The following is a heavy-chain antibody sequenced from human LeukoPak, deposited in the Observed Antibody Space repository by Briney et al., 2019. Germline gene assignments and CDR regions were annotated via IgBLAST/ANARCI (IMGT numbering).Heavy chain of an antibody. Sequence: SETLSLTYAVYGGSFSGYYWSWIRQPPGKGLEWIGEINHSGSTNYNPSLKSRVTISVDTSKNQFSLKLSSVTAADTAVYYCARANWGSSELDYWGQGTLVTVSS. D-gene: IGHD7-27*01. CDR3: ARANWGSSELDY. CDR1: GGSFSGYY. CDR2: INHSGST. V-gene: IGHV4-34*01. J-gene: IGHJ4*02.